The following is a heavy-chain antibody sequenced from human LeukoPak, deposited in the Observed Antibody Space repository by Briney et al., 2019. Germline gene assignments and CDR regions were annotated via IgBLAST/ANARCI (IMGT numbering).Heavy chain of an antibody. Sequence: RGSLRLSCAASGFVFSASYMSWVRKALGKGLEWVATIKPDGSEKYHVDSVSGRFTISRDNTNDSLFLQMNSLRVDDTAVYYCVRGGTYWTVSWGQGALVTVSS. CDR2: IKPDGSEK. CDR3: VRGGTYWTVS. CDR1: GFVFSASY. J-gene: IGHJ5*01. V-gene: IGHV3-7*01.